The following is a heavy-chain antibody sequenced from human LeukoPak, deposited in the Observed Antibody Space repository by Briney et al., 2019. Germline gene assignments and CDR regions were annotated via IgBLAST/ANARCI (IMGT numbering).Heavy chain of an antibody. CDR2: VSGSGAST. CDR1: GFTFSMYA. D-gene: IGHD4-11*01. CDR3: AKDPLMTRFDY. Sequence: PGGSLRLSCAASGFTFSMYAMSWVRQAPGKGLEWVSAVSGSGASTYYADSVKGRFTISRDNSKNTLYLQMNSLRAEDTAVYYCAKDPLMTRFDYWGQGTLVTVSS. J-gene: IGHJ4*02. V-gene: IGHV3-23*01.